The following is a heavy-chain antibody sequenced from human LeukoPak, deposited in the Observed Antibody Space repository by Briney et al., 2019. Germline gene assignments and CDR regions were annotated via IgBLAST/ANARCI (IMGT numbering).Heavy chain of an antibody. V-gene: IGHV3-11*01. CDR1: GFTFSDFF. D-gene: IGHD6-19*01. Sequence: GRSLRLSCAASGFTFSDFFMSWIRQAPGKGLEWVSYTGGSGTPIYYADSVKGRFTVSRDNAKNALYLQMNSLRADDTAVYYCAREWVAVAAYSGGMDVWGQGTTVTVSS. CDR3: AREWVAVAAYSGGMDV. CDR2: TGGSGTPI. J-gene: IGHJ6*02.